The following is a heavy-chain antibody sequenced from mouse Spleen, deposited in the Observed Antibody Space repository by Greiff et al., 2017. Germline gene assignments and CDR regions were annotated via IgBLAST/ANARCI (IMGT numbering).Heavy chain of an antibody. CDR3: ARQGSDLYAMDY. CDR1: GFTFSDYG. J-gene: IGHJ4*01. D-gene: IGHD2-13*01. Sequence: EVQVVESGGGLVKPGGSLKLSCAASGFTFSDYGMAWVRQAPGKGPEWVAFISNLAYSIYYADTVTGRFTISRENAKNTLYLEMSSLRSEDTAMYYCARQGSDLYAMDYWGQGTSVTVSS. V-gene: IGHV5-15*01. CDR2: ISNLAYSI.